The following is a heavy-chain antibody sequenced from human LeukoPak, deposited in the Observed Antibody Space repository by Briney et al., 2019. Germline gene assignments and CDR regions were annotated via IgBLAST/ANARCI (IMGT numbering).Heavy chain of an antibody. CDR1: GGSFSGYY. CDR2: INHSGST. CDR3: ARGSGYDYYYYYMDV. V-gene: IGHV4-34*01. J-gene: IGHJ6*03. Sequence: PSETLSLTCAVYGGSFSGYYWSWIRQPPGKGLEWIGEINHSGSTNYNPSLKSRVTISVDTSKNQFSLKLSSVTAADTAVYYCARGSGYDYYYYYMDVWGKGTTVTVSS. D-gene: IGHD3-22*01.